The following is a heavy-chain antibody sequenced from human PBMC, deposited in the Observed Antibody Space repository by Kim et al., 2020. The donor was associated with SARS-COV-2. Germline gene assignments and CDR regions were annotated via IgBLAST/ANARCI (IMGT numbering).Heavy chain of an antibody. CDR1: GGSISSGSYY. D-gene: IGHD4-17*01. CDR3: ARAPYDYGGNSALFDY. V-gene: IGHV4-61*02. J-gene: IGHJ4*02. CDR2: IYTSGST. Sequence: SETLSLTCTVSGGSISSGSYYWSWIRQPAGKGLEWIGRIYTSGSTNYNPSLKSRVTISVDTSKNQFSLKLSSVTAADTAVYYCARAPYDYGGNSALFDYWGQGTLVTVSS.